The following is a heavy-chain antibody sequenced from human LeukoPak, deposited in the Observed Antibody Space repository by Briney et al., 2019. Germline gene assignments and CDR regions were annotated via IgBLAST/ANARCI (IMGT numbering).Heavy chain of an antibody. V-gene: IGHV3-23*01. CDR2: ISGGGGST. CDR3: AKGGKWDVTPFDY. J-gene: IGHJ4*02. Sequence: GSLRLSCAASGFTFSSYWMNWVRQAPGKGLEWVSTISGGGGSTYYADSVKGRFTISRDNSKNTPYLQVNSLRAEDTAVYYCAKGGKWDVTPFDYWGQGTLVTVSS. CDR1: GFTFSSYW. D-gene: IGHD1-26*01.